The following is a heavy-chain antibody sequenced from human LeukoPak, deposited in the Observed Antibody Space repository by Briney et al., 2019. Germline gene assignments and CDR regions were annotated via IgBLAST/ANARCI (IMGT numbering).Heavy chain of an antibody. Sequence: GGSLRLSCAASGFTFSSYEMNWVRPAPGKGLEWVSYISSSGSTIYYADSVKGRFTISRDNANNSLYLQMNSLRAEDTAVYYCASTLYDFWSGYAFDIWGQGTMVTVSS. V-gene: IGHV3-48*03. CDR1: GFTFSSYE. CDR3: ASTLYDFWSGYAFDI. CDR2: ISSSGSTI. D-gene: IGHD3-3*01. J-gene: IGHJ3*02.